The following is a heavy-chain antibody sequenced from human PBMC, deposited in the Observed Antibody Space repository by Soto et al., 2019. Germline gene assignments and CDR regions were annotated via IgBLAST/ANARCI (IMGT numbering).Heavy chain of an antibody. V-gene: IGHV4-4*07. CDR1: GGSISSSNC. D-gene: IGHD1-26*01. CDR2: IYTSGST. Sequence: SETLSLTCAISGGSISSSNCLSLIRQPSRKGLAWIGRIYTSGSTNYNPSLKSRVTMSVDTSKNQFSLKLSSVTAADTAVYYCARDYRFSTGSYWFYYYYGMDVWGQGTTVTVSS. J-gene: IGHJ6*02. CDR3: ARDYRFSTGSYWFYYYYGMDV.